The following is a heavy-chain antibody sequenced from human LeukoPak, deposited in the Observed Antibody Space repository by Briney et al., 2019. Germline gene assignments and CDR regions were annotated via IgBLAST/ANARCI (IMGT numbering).Heavy chain of an antibody. CDR3: ARLGSYQDY. Sequence: SETLSLTCTVSGGSFNSYYWSWIRQPPGKGLEWIGYIYYIGSTNYNPSLKSRVTISVDTSKNQFSLRLTSVTAADTAVYYCARLGSYQDYWGQGTLVTVSS. J-gene: IGHJ4*02. V-gene: IGHV4-59*08. CDR2: IYYIGST. CDR1: GGSFNSYY. D-gene: IGHD1-26*01.